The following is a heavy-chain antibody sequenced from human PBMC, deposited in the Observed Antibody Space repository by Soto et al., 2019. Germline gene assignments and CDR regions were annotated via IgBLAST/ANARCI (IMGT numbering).Heavy chain of an antibody. D-gene: IGHD6-19*01. CDR1: GFTFSTDS. Sequence: EVQRVESGGGLVQPGGSLRLSCVASGFTFSTDSMNWVRQAPGKGLEWVAHISTSVATRYYADSVKGRFTISRDNAKTSLYLQMDSVRNEDTAVYYCAGFFGSGFDYWGQGTLVSVSS. CDR3: AGFFGSGFDY. V-gene: IGHV3-48*02. J-gene: IGHJ4*02. CDR2: ISTSVATR.